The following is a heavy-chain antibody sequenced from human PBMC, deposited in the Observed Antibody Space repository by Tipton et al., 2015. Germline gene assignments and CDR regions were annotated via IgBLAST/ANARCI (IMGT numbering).Heavy chain of an antibody. CDR2: ISYSGST. D-gene: IGHD1-26*01. J-gene: IGHJ4*02. V-gene: IGHV4-59*01. CDR3: ARKLSGSYIGG. Sequence: TLSLTCTVSGGSISTYYWSWIRQPPGKGLEWIGYISYSGSTSYNPSLESRVTISIDTSKNQFSLNLSSVTAADTAVYYCARKLSGSYIGGWGQGTLVTVSS. CDR1: GGSISTYY.